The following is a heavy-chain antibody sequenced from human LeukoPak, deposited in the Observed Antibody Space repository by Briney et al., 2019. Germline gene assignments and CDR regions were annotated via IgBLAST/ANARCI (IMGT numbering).Heavy chain of an antibody. J-gene: IGHJ6*04. CDR3: ARIDFWMGMDV. Sequence: PGGSLRLSCAASGFTVSSNYMSWVRQAPGKGLEWVSVIYSVGSTYYADSVKGRFTISRDNAKNSLYLQMNSLRAEDTAVYYCARIDFWMGMDVWGKGTTVTVSS. V-gene: IGHV3-53*01. D-gene: IGHD3-3*01. CDR1: GFTVSSNY. CDR2: IYSVGST.